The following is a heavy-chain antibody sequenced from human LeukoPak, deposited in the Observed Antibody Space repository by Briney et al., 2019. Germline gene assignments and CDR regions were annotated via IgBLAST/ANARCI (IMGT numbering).Heavy chain of an antibody. CDR3: ARDYGGSSPFDY. D-gene: IGHD4-23*01. CDR1: GFTFSSYE. V-gene: IGHV3-48*03. CDR2: ISSSGSTI. J-gene: IGHJ4*02. Sequence: PGGSLRLSCAASGFTFSSYEMHWVRQAPGKGLEWVSYISSSGSTIYYADSVKGRFTISRDNAKNSLYLQMNSLRAEDTAVYYCARDYGGSSPFDYWGQGTLVTVFS.